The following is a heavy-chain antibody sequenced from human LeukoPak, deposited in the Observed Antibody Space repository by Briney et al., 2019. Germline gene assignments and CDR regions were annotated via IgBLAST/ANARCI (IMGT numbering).Heavy chain of an antibody. CDR3: AKLTVGATELDY. CDR2: ISGSGGST. CDR1: GFTFDDYG. V-gene: IGHV3-23*01. Sequence: GGSLRLSCAASGFTFDDYGMSWVRQAPGKGLEWVSAISGSGGSTYYADSVKGRFTISRDNSKNTLYLQMNSLRAEDTAVYYCAKLTVGATELDYWGQGTLVTVSS. J-gene: IGHJ4*02. D-gene: IGHD1-26*01.